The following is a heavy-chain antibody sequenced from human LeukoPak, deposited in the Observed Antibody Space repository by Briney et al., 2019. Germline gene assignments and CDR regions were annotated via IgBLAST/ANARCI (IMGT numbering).Heavy chain of an antibody. CDR2: IIPIFGTA. V-gene: IGHV1-69*13. J-gene: IGHJ3*02. Sequence: SVKVFCKASGGTFSSYAISWVRQAPGQGLEWMGGIIPIFGTANYAQKFQGRVTITADESTSTAYMELSSLRSEDTAVYYCARGGAQYYYDSSGLIWGQGTMVTVSS. CDR3: ARGGAQYYYDSSGLI. CDR1: GGTFSSYA. D-gene: IGHD3-22*01.